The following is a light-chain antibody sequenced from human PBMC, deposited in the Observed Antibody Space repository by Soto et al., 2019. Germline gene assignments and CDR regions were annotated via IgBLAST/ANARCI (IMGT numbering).Light chain of an antibody. CDR1: QDINIY. CDR3: QQYCILPIT. V-gene: IGKV1-33*01. Sequence: DIQMTQSPSSLFASVGDRVTITCQATQDINIYLNWYQQKPGKAPNLLIYDASNLEIGVPSRFSGSGSGTHFTFTISSLQTEDIGTYYCQQYCILPITFGRGTRLEIK. CDR2: DAS. J-gene: IGKJ5*01.